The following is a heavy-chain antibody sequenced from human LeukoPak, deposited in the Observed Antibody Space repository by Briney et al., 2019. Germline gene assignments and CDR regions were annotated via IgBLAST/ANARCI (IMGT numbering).Heavy chain of an antibody. Sequence: GGSLRLSCAASGFTSSTPSMSWVRQAPGRGLEWVSLFSGSSGRTYYADSVKGQFTISRDNSKNTLYLHMNSLRAEDTAIYYCAKRYCSGGSCYHRYFDYWGRGTLVTVSS. J-gene: IGHJ4*02. D-gene: IGHD2-15*01. CDR3: AKRYCSGGSCYHRYFDY. V-gene: IGHV3-23*01. CDR1: GFTSSTPS. CDR2: FSGSSGRT.